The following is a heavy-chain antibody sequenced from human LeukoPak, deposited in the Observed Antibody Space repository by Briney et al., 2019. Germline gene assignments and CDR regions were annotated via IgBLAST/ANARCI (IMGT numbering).Heavy chain of an antibody. CDR2: IYYSGST. CDR1: GGSISSYY. J-gene: IGHJ4*02. D-gene: IGHD6-13*01. Sequence: PVTLSLTCTVSGGSISSYYWTWIPQPPGKGLEWIGYIYYSGSTNYNPSLKSRVTISVDTSKDQFSLKLSSVTAADTAVYYCARVRVAAAGIDYWGQGTLVTVSS. CDR3: ARVRVAAAGIDY. V-gene: IGHV4-59*01.